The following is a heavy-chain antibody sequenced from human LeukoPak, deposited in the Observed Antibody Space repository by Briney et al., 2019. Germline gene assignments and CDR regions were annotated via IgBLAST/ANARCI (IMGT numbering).Heavy chain of an antibody. Sequence: ASVKVSCKASGYTFTSYAMHWVRQAPGQRLEWMGWINAGNGNTKYSQKFQGRVTITRDTSASTAYMELSRLRSDDTAVYYCAKFSSIAARGDAFDIWGQGTMVTVSS. V-gene: IGHV1-3*01. D-gene: IGHD6-6*01. CDR3: AKFSSIAARGDAFDI. J-gene: IGHJ3*02. CDR1: GYTFTSYA. CDR2: INAGNGNT.